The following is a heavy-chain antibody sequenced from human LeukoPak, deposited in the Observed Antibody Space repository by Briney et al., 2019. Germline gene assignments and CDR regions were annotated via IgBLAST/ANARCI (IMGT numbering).Heavy chain of an antibody. J-gene: IGHJ4*02. CDR1: GFTISSYV. D-gene: IGHD1-26*01. Sequence: GGSLRLPCAASGFTISSYVMSWVRQAPGKGLEWVSSISDSGGNTYYADSVKGRFTISRDNSKNTLYLQMNSLRVEDTAIYYCAKDGAQVGVTFDYWGQGTLVTVSS. CDR3: AKDGAQVGVTFDY. CDR2: ISDSGGNT. V-gene: IGHV3-23*01.